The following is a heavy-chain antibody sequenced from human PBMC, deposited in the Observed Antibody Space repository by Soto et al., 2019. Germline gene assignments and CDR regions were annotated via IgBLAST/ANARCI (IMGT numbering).Heavy chain of an antibody. CDR1: GFTFSSYW. D-gene: IGHD1-26*01. J-gene: IGHJ4*02. Sequence: EVQLVESGGGLVQPGGSLRLSCAASGFTFSSYWMTWVRQAPGKGLEWVAIIKNDGSAKYYVDSVKGRFTISRDNAKNELEQQMNSLSGEDTEVYYCARDGHSRSYRDSDYWGPGTLVT. V-gene: IGHV3-7*01. CDR2: IKNDGSAK. CDR3: ARDGHSRSYRDSDY.